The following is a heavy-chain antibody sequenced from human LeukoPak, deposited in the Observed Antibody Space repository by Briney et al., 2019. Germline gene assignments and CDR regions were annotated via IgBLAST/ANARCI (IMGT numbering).Heavy chain of an antibody. D-gene: IGHD6-19*01. Sequence: ASVKVSCKASGYTFTSYDINWVRQATGQGLERMGWMNPNSGNTGYAQKFQGRVTMTRNTSISTAYMELSSLRSEDTAVYYCARERVSSGWTIYYYYYYGMDVWGQGTTVTVSS. V-gene: IGHV1-8*01. J-gene: IGHJ6*02. CDR1: GYTFTSYD. CDR2: MNPNSGNT. CDR3: ARERVSSGWTIYYYYYYGMDV.